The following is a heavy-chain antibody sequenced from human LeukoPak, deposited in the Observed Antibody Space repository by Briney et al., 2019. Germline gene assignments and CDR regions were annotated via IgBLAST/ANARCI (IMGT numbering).Heavy chain of an antibody. D-gene: IGHD6-13*01. V-gene: IGHV1-2*02. J-gene: IGHJ3*02. CDR1: GYTFTGYY. Sequence: GASVKVSCKASGYTFTGYYMHWVRQAPGQGLEWMGWINPSSGGTNYAQKFQGRVTMTRDTSISTAYMELSRLRSDDTAVYYCARVFRQQLVYDAFDIWGQGTMVTVSS. CDR3: ARVFRQQLVYDAFDI. CDR2: INPSSGGT.